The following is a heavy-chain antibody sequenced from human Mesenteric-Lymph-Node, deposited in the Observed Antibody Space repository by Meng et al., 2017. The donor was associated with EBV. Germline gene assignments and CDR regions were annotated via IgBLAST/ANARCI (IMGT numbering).Heavy chain of an antibody. J-gene: IGHJ2*01. V-gene: IGHV4-31*11. CDR3: ARTSIHWYFDI. CDR1: GGSISSGGYY. D-gene: IGHD2-2*02. Sequence: QVQLQESGPGLVKPSQTLSLTCAVSGGSISSGGYYWSWIRQPPGKGLEWIGYIYYSGSTYYNPSLKSRLTISLDTSKNQFSLKLSSVTAADTAVYYCARTSIHWYFDIWGRGTLVTVAS. CDR2: IYYSGST.